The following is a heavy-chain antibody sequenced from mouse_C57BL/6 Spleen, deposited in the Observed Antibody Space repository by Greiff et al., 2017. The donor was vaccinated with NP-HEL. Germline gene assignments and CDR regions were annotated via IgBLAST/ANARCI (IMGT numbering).Heavy chain of an antibody. V-gene: IGHV1-26*01. J-gene: IGHJ2*01. Sequence: EVQLQQSGPELVKPGASVKISCKASGYTFTDNYMNWVKQSHGKSLEWIGDINPNNGGTSYNQKFKGKATLTVDKSSSTAYMQLRSLTSEDSAVYYWARRRGGNMDDALMGWGQGTTLTVSS. CDR3: ARRRGGNMDDALMG. CDR2: INPNNGGT. D-gene: IGHD2-3*01. CDR1: GYTFTDNY.